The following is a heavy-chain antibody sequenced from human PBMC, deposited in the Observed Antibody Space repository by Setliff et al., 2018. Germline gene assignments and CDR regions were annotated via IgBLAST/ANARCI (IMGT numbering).Heavy chain of an antibody. V-gene: IGHV5-51*01. Sequence: PGESLKISCKVSGNGFTDLWIAWVRQTPGKGLEWVGIIHPADYDTRYSPSLQGQVTFSADRSISTAHLQWDSLKASDTAMYYCARGYDSGGWNYWGQGTLVTVSS. CDR1: GNGFTDLW. J-gene: IGHJ4*02. CDR2: IHPADYDT. D-gene: IGHD3-22*01. CDR3: ARGYDSGGWNY.